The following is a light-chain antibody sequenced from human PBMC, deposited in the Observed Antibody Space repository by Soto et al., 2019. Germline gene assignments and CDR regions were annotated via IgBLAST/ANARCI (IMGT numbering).Light chain of an antibody. CDR3: QQLKRYPLS. V-gene: IGKV1-9*01. Sequence: IQLTQSPSSLSASLGDRVTITCRASQGISSYLAWYQQKPGKAPELLIDAASTLQSGVPSRFSGSGSGTDFTLTISSLQPEDFATYYCQQLKRYPLSFGGGTKVDIK. CDR2: AAS. CDR1: QGISSY. J-gene: IGKJ4*01.